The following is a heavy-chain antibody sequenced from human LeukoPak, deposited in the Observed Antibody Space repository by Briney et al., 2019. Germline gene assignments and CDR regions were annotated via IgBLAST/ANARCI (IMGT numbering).Heavy chain of an antibody. CDR2: INHSGRP. D-gene: IGHD4-23*01. V-gene: IGHV4-34*01. CDR1: GGSFSGHY. J-gene: IGHJ4*02. CDR3: ARGLGLRWQYFDY. Sequence: SETLSLTCAVYGGSFSGHYWSWIRQPPGKGLEWVGEINHSGRPNYNPSLKSRVTISVDTSENQFSLKLSSVTAADTAVYYCARGLGLRWQYFDYWGQGTLVTVSS.